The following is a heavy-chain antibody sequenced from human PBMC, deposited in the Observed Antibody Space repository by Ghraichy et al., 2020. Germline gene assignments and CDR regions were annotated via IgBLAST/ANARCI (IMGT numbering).Heavy chain of an antibody. CDR3: AREYDSSLYWYFDL. V-gene: IGHV3-74*01. D-gene: IGHD3-22*01. CDR2: IDSDGSSR. Sequence: GGSLRLSCAASGFTFSNYWMHWVRQAPGKGLVWISRIDSDGSSRSYADSVKGRFTISRDNAKNTLYLQMNSLRAEDTAVYYCAREYDSSLYWYFDLWGRGTLVTVSS. CDR1: GFTFSNYW. J-gene: IGHJ2*01.